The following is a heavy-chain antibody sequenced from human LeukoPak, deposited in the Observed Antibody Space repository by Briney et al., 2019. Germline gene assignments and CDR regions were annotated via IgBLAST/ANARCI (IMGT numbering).Heavy chain of an antibody. CDR2: IYYSGST. Sequence: SETLSLTCTVSGGSISSSSYYWGWIRQPPGKGLEWIGSIYYSGSTYYNPSLKSRVTISVDTSKNQFSLKLSSVTAADTAVYYCARSDFWSGYYTQGGYYYYGMDVWGQGTTVTVSS. J-gene: IGHJ6*02. CDR3: ARSDFWSGYYTQGGYYYYGMDV. D-gene: IGHD3-3*01. V-gene: IGHV4-39*01. CDR1: GGSISSSSYY.